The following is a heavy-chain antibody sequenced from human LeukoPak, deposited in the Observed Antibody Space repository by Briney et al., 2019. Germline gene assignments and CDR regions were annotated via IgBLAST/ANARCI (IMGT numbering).Heavy chain of an antibody. J-gene: IGHJ4*02. CDR1: GYSTISDYF. CDR2: IFHSGDV. CDR3: ARVVASTSIDF. D-gene: IGHD2-15*01. V-gene: IGHV4-38-2*02. Sequence: SETLSLTCIVSGYSTISDYFWGWVRQPPGKGPEWIGSIFHSGDVYYNPSLTSRVTLSVDPSNNRFSLKVTSVTAADTAIYYCARVVASTSIDFWGQGTLVTVSS.